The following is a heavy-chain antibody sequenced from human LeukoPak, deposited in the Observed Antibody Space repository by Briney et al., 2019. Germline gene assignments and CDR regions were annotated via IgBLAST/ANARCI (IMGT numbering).Heavy chain of an antibody. CDR3: AKGGWGDYYDSSGYYPFDY. Sequence: PGGSLRLSCAASGFTFSNYAMSWVRQAPGKGLEWDSSLSGSGGSTYYADSVKGRFTISRDNSRNTLFLQMNSLRAEDTAVYYCAKGGWGDYYDSSGYYPFDYWGQGTLVTVSS. CDR1: GFTFSNYA. J-gene: IGHJ4*02. CDR2: LSGSGGST. D-gene: IGHD3-22*01. V-gene: IGHV3-23*01.